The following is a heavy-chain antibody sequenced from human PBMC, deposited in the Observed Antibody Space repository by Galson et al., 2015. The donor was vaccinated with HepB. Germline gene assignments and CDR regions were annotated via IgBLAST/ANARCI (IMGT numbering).Heavy chain of an antibody. CDR2: ISSSGGVT. V-gene: IGHV3-23*01. CDR1: GFTFMNYA. J-gene: IGHJ4*02. Sequence: SLRLSCAASGFTFMNYAMSWVRQAPGKGLEWVSAISSSGGVTYYADSVKGQFTISRDNSKNTLYLQMNSLRAEDTAVYYCAKVRGIAETDDSFDYWGQGTLVTVSA. CDR3: AKVRGIAETDDSFDY. D-gene: IGHD3-22*01.